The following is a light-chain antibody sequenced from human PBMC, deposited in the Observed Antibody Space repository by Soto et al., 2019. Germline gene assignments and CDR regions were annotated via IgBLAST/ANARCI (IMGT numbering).Light chain of an antibody. CDR3: MQALQTPST. Sequence: DIVMTQSPLSLPVTPGEPASISCRSSQSLLHRNGYNYLDWYLQKPGQSPQLLIYLGSSRASGVPDRFSGSESGTDFTLNISRVEAEDVGLYYCMQALQTPSTFGQGTRLEIK. CDR2: LGS. J-gene: IGKJ5*01. CDR1: QSLLHRNGYNY. V-gene: IGKV2-28*01.